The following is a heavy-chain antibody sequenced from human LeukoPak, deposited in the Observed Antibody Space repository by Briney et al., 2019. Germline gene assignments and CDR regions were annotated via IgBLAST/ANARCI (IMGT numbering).Heavy chain of an antibody. CDR1: GGSISTGGYY. V-gene: IGHV4-30-2*01. Sequence: SETLSLTCTVSGGSISTGGYYWSWIRQPPGKGLEWIGYIYYSGNTCYNPSLKSRVTISVDRSKNQFSLHLSSVTVADTAVYYCARDIRGGSRRPEETGTGVFDIWGQGTMVTISS. D-gene: IGHD1-1*01. J-gene: IGHJ3*02. CDR2: IYYSGNT. CDR3: ARDIRGGSRRPEETGTGVFDI.